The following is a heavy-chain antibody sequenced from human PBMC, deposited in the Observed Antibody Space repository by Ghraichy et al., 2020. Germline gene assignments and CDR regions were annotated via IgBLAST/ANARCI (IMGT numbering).Heavy chain of an antibody. CDR2: IKEDGSEK. V-gene: IGHV3-7*02. Sequence: GGSLRLSCAASGFTVSNFCMTWVRQAPGKGLEWVANIKEDGSEKYYVDSMKGRFTISGDNTKNALYLQMNSLRVEDTAVYYCARLRRGGYFDYWGQGTLVTVSS. D-gene: IGHD3-3*01. J-gene: IGHJ4*02. CDR3: ARLRRGGYFDY. CDR1: GFTVSNFC.